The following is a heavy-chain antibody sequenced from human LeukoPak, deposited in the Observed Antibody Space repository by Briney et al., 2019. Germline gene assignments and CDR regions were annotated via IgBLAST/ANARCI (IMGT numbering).Heavy chain of an antibody. Sequence: GGSLRLSCAASGFTFSSYAMHWVRQAPGKGLEWVAVISYDGSNKYYADSVKGRFTISRDNAKNSLYLQMNSLRPEDTALYYCAKDQHYDILTGYLTVFDYWGQGTLVTVSS. CDR3: AKDQHYDILTGYLTVFDY. J-gene: IGHJ4*02. V-gene: IGHV3-30*04. CDR1: GFTFSSYA. D-gene: IGHD3-9*01. CDR2: ISYDGSNK.